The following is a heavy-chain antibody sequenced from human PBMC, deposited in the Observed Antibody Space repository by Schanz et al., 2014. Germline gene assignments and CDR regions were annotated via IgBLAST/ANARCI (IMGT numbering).Heavy chain of an antibody. J-gene: IGHJ6*02. CDR2: ISYDGSKK. V-gene: IGHV3-30*03. CDR1: GFMFSSYG. CDR3: LAPDYGMDV. Sequence: QVQLVESGGGVVQPGRSLRLSCAASGFMFSSYGMHWVRQAPGKGLEWVGVISYDGSKKSYADSVKGRFTISRDNSKNTLYLQMNSLRPEDTAVYYCLAPDYGMDVWGQGTTVTVSS.